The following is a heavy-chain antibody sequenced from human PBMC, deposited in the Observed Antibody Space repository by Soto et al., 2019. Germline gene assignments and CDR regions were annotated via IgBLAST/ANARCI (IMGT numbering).Heavy chain of an antibody. Sequence: EASVKVSCKASGYTFTSYGISWVRQAPGQGLEWMGWISAYNGNTNYAQKLQGRVTMTTDTSTSTAYMELRSLRSDDTAVYYCARGIITIFGVVPNSFDPWGQGTLVTV. D-gene: IGHD3-3*01. CDR1: GYTFTSYG. V-gene: IGHV1-18*01. CDR2: ISAYNGNT. J-gene: IGHJ5*02. CDR3: ARGIITIFGVVPNSFDP.